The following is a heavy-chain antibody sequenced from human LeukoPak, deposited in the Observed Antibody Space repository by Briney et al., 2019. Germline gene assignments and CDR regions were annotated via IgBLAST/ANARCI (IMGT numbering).Heavy chain of an antibody. V-gene: IGHV1-8*03. J-gene: IGHJ6*03. Sequence: ASVKVSCKASGYTFTGYYMHWVRQATGQGLEWMGWMNPNSGNTGYAQKFQGRVTITRNTSISTAYMELSSLRSEDTAVYYCARAARYYDFWSGYYRRNYYYYYYMDVWGKGTTVTVSS. CDR3: ARAARYYDFWSGYYRRNYYYYYYMDV. D-gene: IGHD3-3*01. CDR1: GYTFTGYY. CDR2: MNPNSGNT.